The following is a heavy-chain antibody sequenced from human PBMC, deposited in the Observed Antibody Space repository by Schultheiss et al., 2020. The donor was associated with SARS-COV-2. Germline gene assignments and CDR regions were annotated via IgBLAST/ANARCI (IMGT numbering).Heavy chain of an antibody. CDR2: MNPNSGNT. CDR3: ARDLDGATVAFDI. CDR1: GYTFIDYN. D-gene: IGHD1-26*01. V-gene: IGHV1-8*02. Sequence: ASVKVSCKASGYTFIDYNIHWLRQAPGQGLEWMGWMNPNSGNTGYAQKLQGRVTMTTDTSTSTAYMELRSLRSDDTAVYYCARDLDGATVAFDIWGQGTMVTVSS. J-gene: IGHJ3*02.